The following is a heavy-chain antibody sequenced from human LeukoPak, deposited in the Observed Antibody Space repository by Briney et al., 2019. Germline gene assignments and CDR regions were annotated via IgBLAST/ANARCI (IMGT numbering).Heavy chain of an antibody. CDR1: GYSFTSNY. Sequence: ASVTVSFKASGYSFTSNYLHWLRQAPGQGLEWMGIIDPSGGGTNYAEKFHDRVTMTRDTSTSTVYMDLSSLRCEDTAVYYCAKEARFGSSSGSLDYWGQGTLVTVSS. CDR3: AKEARFGSSSGSLDY. CDR2: IDPSGGGT. V-gene: IGHV1-46*01. D-gene: IGHD3-22*01. J-gene: IGHJ4*02.